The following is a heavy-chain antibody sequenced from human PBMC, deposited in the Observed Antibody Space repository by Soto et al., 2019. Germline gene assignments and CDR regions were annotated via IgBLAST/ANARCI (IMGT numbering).Heavy chain of an antibody. CDR3: ATLPPLIVVVMTDLPT. Sequence: QLRESGPGLVKPSGTLSLTCFVSGASISSTYWWSWVRQTPGKRLEWIGQIYHTGTTSYNTSIKNRVTISLDQSYNQCSLRLTSMTAADTAVYYCATLPPLIVVVMTDLPTWGQGTLVTVSS. CDR1: GASISSTYW. V-gene: IGHV4-4*02. J-gene: IGHJ5*02. D-gene: IGHD2-15*01. CDR2: IYHTGTT.